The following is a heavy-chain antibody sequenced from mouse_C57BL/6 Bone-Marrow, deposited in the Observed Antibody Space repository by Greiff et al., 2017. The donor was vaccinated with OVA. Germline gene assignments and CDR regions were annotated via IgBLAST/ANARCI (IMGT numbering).Heavy chain of an antibody. J-gene: IGHJ4*01. Sequence: VKLMESGAELARPGASVKLSCKASGYTFTSYGISWVKQRTGQGLEWIGEIYPRSGNTYYNEKFKGKATLTADKSSSTAYMELRSLTSEDSAVYFCARKEGNYLYAMDYWGQGTSVTVSS. D-gene: IGHD2-1*01. CDR1: GYTFTSYG. V-gene: IGHV1-81*01. CDR2: IYPRSGNT. CDR3: ARKEGNYLYAMDY.